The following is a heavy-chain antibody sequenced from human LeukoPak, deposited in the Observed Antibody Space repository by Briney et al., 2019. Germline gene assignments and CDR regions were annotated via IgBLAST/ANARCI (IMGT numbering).Heavy chain of an antibody. J-gene: IGHJ6*02. V-gene: IGHV3-30-3*01. CDR2: ISYDGSNK. CDR3: ARGDCSGGSCYRDYYYGMDV. D-gene: IGHD2-15*01. CDR1: GFTFSSYA. Sequence: PGRSLRLSCAASGFTFSSYAMHWVRWAPGKGLEGGAVISYDGSNKYYADSVKGRFTISRDNSKNTLYLQMNSLRAEDTAVYYCARGDCSGGSCYRDYYYGMDVWGQGTTVTVSS.